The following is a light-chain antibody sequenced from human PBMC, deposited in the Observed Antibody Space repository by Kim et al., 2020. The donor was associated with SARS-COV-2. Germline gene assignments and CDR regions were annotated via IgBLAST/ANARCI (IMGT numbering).Light chain of an antibody. Sequence: QAVVTQEPSLTVSPGGTVTLTCGSSTGAVTSGHYPYWFQQKPGQAPRTLIYDTSNKHSWTPARFSGSLLGGKAALTLSGAQPEDEAEYYCWLSYSGAPKVFGGGTQLTVL. CDR3: WLSYSGAPKV. V-gene: IGLV7-46*01. J-gene: IGLJ3*02. CDR2: DTS. CDR1: TGAVTSGHY.